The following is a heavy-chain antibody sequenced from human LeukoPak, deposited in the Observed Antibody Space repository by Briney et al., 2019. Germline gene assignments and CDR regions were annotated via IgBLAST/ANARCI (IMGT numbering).Heavy chain of an antibody. Sequence: PGGSLRLSCAASGFTLSSYWMHWVRQVPGKGLVWVSRINGDGSNTNYADSVKGRFTISRDNANNTLYLQMNSLRVEDTAVYYCAREGIGWHQSPVFWGQGTLVTVSS. V-gene: IGHV3-74*01. J-gene: IGHJ4*02. CDR2: INGDGSNT. CDR1: GFTLSSYW. CDR3: AREGIGWHQSPVF. D-gene: IGHD6-19*01.